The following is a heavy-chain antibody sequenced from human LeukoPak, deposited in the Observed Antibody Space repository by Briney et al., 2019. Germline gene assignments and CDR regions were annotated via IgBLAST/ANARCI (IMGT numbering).Heavy chain of an antibody. J-gene: IGHJ5*02. Sequence: ASVKVSCKASGCTFTGYYMHWVRQAPGQGLEWMGWINPNSGGTNYAQKFQGRVTMTRDTSISTAYMELSRLRSDDTAVYYCARVQNCSGGSCYGRGVWFDPWGQGTLVTVSS. D-gene: IGHD2-15*01. CDR1: GCTFTGYY. CDR3: ARVQNCSGGSCYGRGVWFDP. CDR2: INPNSGGT. V-gene: IGHV1-2*02.